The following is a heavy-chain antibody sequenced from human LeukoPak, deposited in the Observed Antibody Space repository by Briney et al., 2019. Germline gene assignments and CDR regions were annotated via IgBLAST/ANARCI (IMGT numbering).Heavy chain of an antibody. CDR2: IYSGGST. J-gene: IGHJ4*02. CDR1: GFTVSSNY. D-gene: IGHD6-13*01. V-gene: IGHV3-66*01. CDR3: TTDYGSSSFSFDY. Sequence: GGSLRLSCAASGFTVSSNYMSWVRQAPGKGLEWVSVIYSGGSTYYADSVKGRFTISRDNSKNTLYLQMNSLKTEDTAVYYCTTDYGSSSFSFDYWGQGTLVTVSS.